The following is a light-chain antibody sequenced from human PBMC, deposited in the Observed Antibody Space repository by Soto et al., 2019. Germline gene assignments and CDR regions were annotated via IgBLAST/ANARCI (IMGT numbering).Light chain of an antibody. V-gene: IGLV1-40*01. CDR1: SANIGAAYN. Sequence: QSVLTQPPSASGTPGQRVTISCSGSSANIGAAYNVNWYQQLPGTAPKLLIYGNNNRPSGVPARFSGSKSGTSASLAIAGLQAEDEGDYYCQSYDSSLSGYVFGTGTKVTVL. J-gene: IGLJ1*01. CDR2: GNN. CDR3: QSYDSSLSGYV.